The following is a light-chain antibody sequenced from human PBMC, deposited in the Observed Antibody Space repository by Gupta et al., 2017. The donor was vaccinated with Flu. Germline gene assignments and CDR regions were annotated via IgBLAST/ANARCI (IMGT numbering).Light chain of an antibody. Sequence: SITISCTGTSSDVGRYNLVSWYQQHPGKAPKLMISEVNKRPSGVSNRLSGSKSGNTASLTISGLQAEDEADYYCCSYAGSNTWGFGGGTKLTVL. V-gene: IGLV2-23*02. CDR1: SSDVGRYNL. CDR3: CSYAGSNTWG. J-gene: IGLJ3*02. CDR2: EVN.